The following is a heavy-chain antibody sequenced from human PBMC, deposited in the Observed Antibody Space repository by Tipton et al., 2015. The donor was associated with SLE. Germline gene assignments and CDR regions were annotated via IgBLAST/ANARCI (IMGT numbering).Heavy chain of an antibody. CDR1: GGSVSSSSYY. Sequence: LRLSCTVSGGSVSSSSYYWGWIRQPPGKGLEWIGSIYYSGSTYYNPSLKSRVTISVDTTKNQFSLKLSSVTAADTAVYYCARLGYDFWSGYYSPGYFDYWGQGTLVTVSS. V-gene: IGHV4-39*01. CDR3: ARLGYDFWSGYYSPGYFDY. D-gene: IGHD3-3*01. CDR2: IYYSGST. J-gene: IGHJ4*02.